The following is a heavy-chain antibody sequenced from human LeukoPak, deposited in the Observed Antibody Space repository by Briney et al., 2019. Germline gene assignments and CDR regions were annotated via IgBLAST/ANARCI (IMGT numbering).Heavy chain of an antibody. D-gene: IGHD2-2*02. Sequence: PSETLSLTCTVSGDSLSSYYWSWIRQPPGKRLEWIGYIYYSGSTNYNPSLKSRVTISVDTSKTHFSLKLSSVTAADTAVYYCARQYCSSNSCYRFDPWGQGTLVTVSS. CDR1: GDSLSSYY. CDR3: ARQYCSSNSCYRFDP. J-gene: IGHJ5*02. CDR2: IYYSGST. V-gene: IGHV4-59*08.